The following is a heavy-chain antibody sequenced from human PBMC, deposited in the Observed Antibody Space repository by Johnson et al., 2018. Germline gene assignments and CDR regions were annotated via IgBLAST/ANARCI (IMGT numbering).Heavy chain of an antibody. D-gene: IGHD3-22*01. V-gene: IGHV3-30*18. J-gene: IGHJ3*02. CDR1: GFTFSSYG. Sequence: QVQLVQSGGGVVQPGRSLRLSCAASGFTFSSYGMHWVRQAPGKGLEWVAVISYDGSNKYYADSVKGRFTISRDNSKNTLYLQMNSLRAEDTAVYYCAKSRYDRGHDGGAFDIWGQGTMVTVSS. CDR2: ISYDGSNK. CDR3: AKSRYDRGHDGGAFDI.